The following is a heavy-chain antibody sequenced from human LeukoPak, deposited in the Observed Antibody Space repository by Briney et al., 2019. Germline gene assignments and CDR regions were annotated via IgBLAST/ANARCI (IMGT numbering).Heavy chain of an antibody. CDR3: ARDQGYYGSGASPWFDP. D-gene: IGHD3-10*01. J-gene: IGHJ5*02. V-gene: IGHV1-2*06. Sequence: ASVKVSCKASGYTFTSYYMHWVRQAPGQGLEWMGRINPNSGGTNYAQKFQGRVTMTRDTSISTAYMELSRLRSDDTAVYYCARDQGYYGSGASPWFDPWGQGTLVTVSS. CDR1: GYTFTSYY. CDR2: INPNSGGT.